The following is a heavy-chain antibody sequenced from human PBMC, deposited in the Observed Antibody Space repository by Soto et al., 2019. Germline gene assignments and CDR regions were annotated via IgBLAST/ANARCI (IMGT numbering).Heavy chain of an antibody. Sequence: ASVKVSCKASGYMFSGNDIHWVRQAPGQRLEWMGWTRPGTGNTRYSREFQARVTLTRDTAASTAYMELSSLRSEDTAVYYCARAAGMVALDYWGQGTLVTVSS. D-gene: IGHD5-18*01. CDR3: ARAAGMVALDY. CDR1: GYMFSGND. CDR2: TRPGTGNT. V-gene: IGHV1-3*01. J-gene: IGHJ4*02.